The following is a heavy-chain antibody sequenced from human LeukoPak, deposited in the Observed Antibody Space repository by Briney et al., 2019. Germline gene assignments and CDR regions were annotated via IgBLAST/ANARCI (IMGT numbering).Heavy chain of an antibody. J-gene: IGHJ4*02. Sequence: PGGSLRLSCAASGFTFSDFWMSWVRQAPGNGLEWVANIKQDGSEKYYLDSVKGRFTISRDNAKNSLYLQVNSLRAEDTAVYYCARDKIGGPTLLDYWGQGTLVTVSS. V-gene: IGHV3-7*01. D-gene: IGHD3-16*01. CDR1: GFTFSDFW. CDR2: IKQDGSEK. CDR3: ARDKIGGPTLLDY.